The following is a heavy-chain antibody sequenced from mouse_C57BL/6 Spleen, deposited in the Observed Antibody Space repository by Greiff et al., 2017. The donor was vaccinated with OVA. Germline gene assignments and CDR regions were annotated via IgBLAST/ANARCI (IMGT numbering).Heavy chain of an antibody. CDR1: GFTFSSYA. Sequence: EVNLVESGEGLVKPGGSLKLSCAASGFTFSSYAMSWVRQTPEKRLEWVAYISSGGDYIYYADTVKGRFTISRDNARNTLYLQMSSLKSEDTAMYYCTRDMGKADFDYWGQGTTLTVSS. J-gene: IGHJ2*01. CDR3: TRDMGKADFDY. V-gene: IGHV5-9-1*02. D-gene: IGHD1-1*02. CDR2: ISSGGDYI.